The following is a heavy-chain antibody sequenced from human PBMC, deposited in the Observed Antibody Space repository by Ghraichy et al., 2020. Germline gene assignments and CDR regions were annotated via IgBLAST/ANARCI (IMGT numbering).Heavy chain of an antibody. J-gene: IGHJ4*02. V-gene: IGHV3-23*01. CDR1: GFTFSSYA. Sequence: GGSLRLSCAASGFTFSSYAMGWVRQAPGKGLEWVSGVRGDGGTYYAASVKGRFTVSRDNSKNTMSLQMTSLRAEDTAVYYCAKGDGLGRFVENDYWGQGTLVTVSS. D-gene: IGHD3-3*01. CDR3: AKGDGLGRFVENDY. CDR2: VRGDGGT.